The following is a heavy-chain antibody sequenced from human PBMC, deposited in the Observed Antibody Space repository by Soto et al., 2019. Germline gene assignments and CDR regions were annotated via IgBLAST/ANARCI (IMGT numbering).Heavy chain of an antibody. Sequence: EVQLLESGGGLVQPGGSLRLSCAASGFTFSSYAMSWVRQAPGKGLEWVSAISGSGGSTYYAHSVKGRFTISRDNSKNPLYLQMNGLRAEDTAVYYCAKQGYLTNSVFYTPYGMDAWGHGTTVSV. CDR2: ISGSGGST. D-gene: IGHD2-8*01. J-gene: IGHJ6*02. V-gene: IGHV3-23*01. CDR1: GFTFSSYA. CDR3: AKQGYLTNSVFYTPYGMDA.